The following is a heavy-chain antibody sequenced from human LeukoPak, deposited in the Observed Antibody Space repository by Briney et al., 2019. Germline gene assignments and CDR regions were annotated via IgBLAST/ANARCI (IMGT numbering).Heavy chain of an antibody. V-gene: IGHV5-10-1*01. D-gene: IGHD3-3*01. CDR2: FDPTDSYT. CDR3: ARHDPNARLKLDY. CDR1: GYSFATYW. J-gene: IGHJ4*02. Sequence: GESLKISCKGSGYSFATYWISWVRQTPGQGLEWMGKFDPTDSYTTYGPSFQGHVTISADKPISTAYLQWNSLKASDTAMYYCARHDPNARLKLDYWGQGTLVTVSS.